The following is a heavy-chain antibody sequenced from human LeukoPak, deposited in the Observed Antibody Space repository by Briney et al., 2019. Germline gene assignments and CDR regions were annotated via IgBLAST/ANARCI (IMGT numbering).Heavy chain of an antibody. CDR2: ISAYNGNT. V-gene: IGHV1-18*01. D-gene: IGHD1-26*01. J-gene: IGHJ4*02. Sequence: ASVNVSCKASGYTFTSYGISWVRQAPGQGLEWMGWISAYNGNTNYAQKLQGRVTMTTDTSTSTAYMELRSLRSDDTAMYYCARQSTGSYYSPIDYWGQGTLVTVSS. CDR1: GYTFTSYG. CDR3: ARQSTGSYYSPIDY.